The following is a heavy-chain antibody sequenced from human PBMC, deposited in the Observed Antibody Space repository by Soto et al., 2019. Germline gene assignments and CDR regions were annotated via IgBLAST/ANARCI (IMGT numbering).Heavy chain of an antibody. D-gene: IGHD4-4*01. V-gene: IGHV3-66*01. CDR1: GFTVSSNY. CDR3: VRATVNPWWYFDL. Sequence: EVQLVESGGGLVQPGGSLRLSCAASGFTVSSNYMSWVRQAPGKGLEWVSVIYSGGSTYYADSVKGRFAISRDNSKNTLYLQMNSLRAEDTAVYYCVRATVNPWWYFDLWGRGTLVTVSS. J-gene: IGHJ2*01. CDR2: IYSGGST.